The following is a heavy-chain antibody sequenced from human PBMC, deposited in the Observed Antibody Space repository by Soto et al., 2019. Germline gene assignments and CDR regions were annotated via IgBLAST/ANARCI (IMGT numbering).Heavy chain of an antibody. CDR2: ISGSGGST. V-gene: IGHV3-23*01. D-gene: IGHD6-19*01. J-gene: IGHJ4*02. Sequence: EVQLLESGGGLVQPGGSLRLSCAASGFTFSSYAMSWFRQAPGKGLEWVSAISGSGGSTYYADYVKGRFTISRDNSKNTLYLQMKSLRAEDTAVYYCARRSSGWYFDYWGQGALVTVSS. CDR3: ARRSSGWYFDY. CDR1: GFTFSSYA.